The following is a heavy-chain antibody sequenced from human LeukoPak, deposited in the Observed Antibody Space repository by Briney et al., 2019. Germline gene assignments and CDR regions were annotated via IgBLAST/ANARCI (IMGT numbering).Heavy chain of an antibody. D-gene: IGHD6-6*01. J-gene: IGHJ4*02. CDR2: IYYSGST. CDR3: ARAAGYSSSFFDY. V-gene: IGHV4-39*07. Sequence: PSETLSLTCTVSGGSISSSSYYWGWIRQPPGKGLEWIGSIYYSGSTYYNPSLKSRVTISVDRSKNQFSLKLSSVTAADTAVYYCARAAGYSSSFFDYRGQGTLVTVSS. CDR1: GGSISSSSYY.